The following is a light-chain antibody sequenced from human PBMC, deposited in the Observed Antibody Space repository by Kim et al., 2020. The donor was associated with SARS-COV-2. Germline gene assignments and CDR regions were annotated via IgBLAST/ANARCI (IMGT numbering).Light chain of an antibody. CDR3: QQYYSTPRT. Sequence: ATINCKASQTVLYSSSRRNYLALYQQKPGQPPKLLIYWASTRQSGVPDRYSGSGSGTDFTLTISSLQAEDVAIYYCQQYYSTPRTFGLGTKVDIK. CDR1: QTVLYSSSRRNY. J-gene: IGKJ1*01. CDR2: WAS. V-gene: IGKV4-1*01.